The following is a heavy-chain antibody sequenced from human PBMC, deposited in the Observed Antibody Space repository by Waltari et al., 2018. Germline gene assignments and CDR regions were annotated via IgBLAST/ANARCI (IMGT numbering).Heavy chain of an antibody. D-gene: IGHD2-2*01. CDR1: GGSISTSY. CDR3: ARGSTGSFDY. V-gene: IGHV4-59*01. Sequence: VQLQESGPGLVKPSETLSLTCTVSGGSISTSYWSWIRQPPGKGLEWIGYIYYSGSTNYNPAIKSRVTRSVDTSKNQFSLKLSSVTAADTAVYYCARGSTGSFDYWGQGTLVTVSS. J-gene: IGHJ4*02. CDR2: IYYSGST.